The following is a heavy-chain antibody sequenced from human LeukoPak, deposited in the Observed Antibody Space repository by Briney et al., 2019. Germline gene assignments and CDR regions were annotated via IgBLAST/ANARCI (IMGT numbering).Heavy chain of an antibody. V-gene: IGHV3-53*01. CDR1: GFTVSSNY. Sequence: GGSLRLSCAASGFTVSSNYLSWVRQAPGKGLEWVSVIYSGGSTYYADSVKGRFTISRDNSKNTLYLQMNSLRAEDTAVYYCARDRGWFDAFDIWGQGTMVTVSS. D-gene: IGHD2-15*01. CDR3: ARDRGWFDAFDI. CDR2: IYSGGST. J-gene: IGHJ3*02.